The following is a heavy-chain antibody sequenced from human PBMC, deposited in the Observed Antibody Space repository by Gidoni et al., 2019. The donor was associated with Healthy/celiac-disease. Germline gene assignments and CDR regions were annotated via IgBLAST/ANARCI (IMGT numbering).Heavy chain of an antibody. J-gene: IGHJ4*02. CDR2: IYYSGST. CDR1: GGSISSSSYY. V-gene: IGHV4-39*01. CDR3: AGIAARRASGKRRIFDY. D-gene: IGHD6-6*01. Sequence: QLQLQESGPGLVKPSETLSLTCTVSGGSISSSSYYWGWIRQPPGKGLEWIGSIYYSGSTYYNPSLKSRVTISVDTSKNQFSLKLSSVTAADTAVYYCAGIAARRASGKRRIFDYWGQGTLVTVSS.